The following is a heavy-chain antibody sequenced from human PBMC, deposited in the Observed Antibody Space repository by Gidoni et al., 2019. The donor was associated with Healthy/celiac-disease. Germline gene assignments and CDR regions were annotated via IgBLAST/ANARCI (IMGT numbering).Heavy chain of an antibody. Sequence: EVQLLESGGGLVQPGGSLRLSCAASGFTCSSYARSWCRQAPGRGLGLVSAISGSGGSTYYDDSVKGRFTISRDDSKNTLYLQMNSLRAEDTAVYYCAKFIREFGELLKGHYYYGMDVWGQGTTVTVSS. V-gene: IGHV3-23*01. D-gene: IGHD3-10*01. CDR3: AKFIREFGELLKGHYYYGMDV. J-gene: IGHJ6*02. CDR1: GFTCSSYA. CDR2: ISGSGGST.